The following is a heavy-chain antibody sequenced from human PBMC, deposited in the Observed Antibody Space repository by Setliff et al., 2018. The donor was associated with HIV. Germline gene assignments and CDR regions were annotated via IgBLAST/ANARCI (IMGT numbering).Heavy chain of an antibody. V-gene: IGHV4-38-2*01. CDR3: AKIDPGKYWSSDY. Sequence: SETLSLTCAVSDYSISSDYYWGWIRQPPGKGLEWIGRIYGTGSTTYNPSLESRVTMSVDRSNNQFSLELTSVTAADTAVYYCAKIDPGKYWSSDYWGPGTLVTVSS. D-gene: IGHD2-8*02. J-gene: IGHJ4*02. CDR2: IYGTGST. CDR1: DYSISSDYY.